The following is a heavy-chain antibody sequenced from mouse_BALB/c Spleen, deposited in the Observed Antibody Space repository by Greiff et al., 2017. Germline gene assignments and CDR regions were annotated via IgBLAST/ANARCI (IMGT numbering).Heavy chain of an antibody. CDR3: ARLTTATSYFDV. D-gene: IGHD1-2*01. CDR1: GYTFTEYI. J-gene: IGHJ1*01. Sequence: QVQLKQSGAELVKPGASVKLSCKASGYTFTEYIIHWVKQRPGQGLEWIGWFYPGSGNIKYNEKFKDKATLTADKSSSTVYMELSRLTSEDSAVYFCARLTTATSYFDVWGAGTTVTVSS. V-gene: IGHV1-62-2*01. CDR2: FYPGSGNI.